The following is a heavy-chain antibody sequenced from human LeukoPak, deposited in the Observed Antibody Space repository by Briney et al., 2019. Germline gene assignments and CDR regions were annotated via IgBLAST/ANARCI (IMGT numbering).Heavy chain of an antibody. CDR1: GFTFSSYA. CDR2: ISSNGGNT. J-gene: IGHJ4*02. Sequence: PGGSLRLSCAASGFTFSSYAMHWVRQAPGKGLEYVSAISSNGGNTYYANSVQGRFTISRDNSKNTLYLQMGSLRAEGMAIYYCAGAHPGSQVYFDYWGQGTLVTVSS. D-gene: IGHD1-1*01. CDR3: AGAHPGSQVYFDY. V-gene: IGHV3-64*01.